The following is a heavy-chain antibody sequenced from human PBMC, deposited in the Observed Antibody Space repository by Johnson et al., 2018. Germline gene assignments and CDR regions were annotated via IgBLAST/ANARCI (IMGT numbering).Heavy chain of an antibody. J-gene: IGHJ1*01. D-gene: IGHD3-3*02. V-gene: IGHV4-59*01. Sequence: QVQLQESGPGLLRPSETXSLTCTVSGGPISNNYWAWIRQPPGQGLEWIGYMYSTGTPYYNPSLESRVTMSAATSKNQFSLKPSSVTAADTAVYYCARGRGTGSYSQAYLDHWGQGTLVTVSS. CDR2: MYSTGTP. CDR3: ARGRGTGSYSQAYLDH. CDR1: GGPISNNY.